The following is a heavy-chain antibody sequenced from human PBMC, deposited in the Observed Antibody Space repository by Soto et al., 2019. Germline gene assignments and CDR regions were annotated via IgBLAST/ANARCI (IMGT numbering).Heavy chain of an antibody. V-gene: IGHV3-53*01. CDR1: GFTVSSNY. J-gene: IGHJ3*02. CDR2: IYSGGST. D-gene: IGHD3-22*01. Sequence: GGSLRLSCAASGFTVSSNYMSWVRQAPGKGLEWVSVIYSGGSTYYADSVKGRFTISRDNSKNTLYLQMNSLRAEDTAVYYCARVLDDYDSSGGPAFDIWGQGTMVTVSS. CDR3: ARVLDDYDSSGGPAFDI.